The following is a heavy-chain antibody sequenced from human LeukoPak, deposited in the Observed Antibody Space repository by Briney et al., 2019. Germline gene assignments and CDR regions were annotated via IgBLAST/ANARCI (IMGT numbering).Heavy chain of an antibody. Sequence: GASVKVSCKASGYTFTSYGISWVRQAPGQGLEWMGIINPSGGSTNYAQRFQGRVTMTRDTSTSTVYMELSSLRSEDTAVYYCAREIPYCSSTSCPFGSWGQGTLVTVSS. J-gene: IGHJ5*02. CDR1: GYTFTSYG. D-gene: IGHD2-2*01. V-gene: IGHV1-46*01. CDR2: INPSGGST. CDR3: AREIPYCSSTSCPFGS.